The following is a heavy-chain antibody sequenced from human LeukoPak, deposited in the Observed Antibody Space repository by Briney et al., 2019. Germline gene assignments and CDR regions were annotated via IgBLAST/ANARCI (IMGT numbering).Heavy chain of an antibody. D-gene: IGHD2-15*01. CDR2: INHSGST. CDR3: ARGPYCRGGSCSIGLSNLYYFDY. V-gene: IGHV4-34*01. Sequence: PSETLSLTCAVYGESFSGYYWSWIRQPPGKGLEWIGEINHSGSTNYNPSLKSRVTISVDTSKNQFSLKLSSVTAADTAVYYCARGPYCRGGSCSIGLSNLYYFDYWGQGTLVTVSS. J-gene: IGHJ4*02. CDR1: GESFSGYY.